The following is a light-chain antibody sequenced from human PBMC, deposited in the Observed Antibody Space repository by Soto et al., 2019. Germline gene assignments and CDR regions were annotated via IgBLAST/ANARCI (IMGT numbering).Light chain of an antibody. CDR2: GVS. CDR1: SSDVGGYNY. Sequence: QSALTQPPSASGSPGQSVTISCIGTSSDVGGYNYVSWYQQLPGKAPNLLIYGVSERPSGVPDRFSGSKSGNTASLTVSGLQAEYEADYYCSSYADRNTVVFGGGTELTVL. J-gene: IGLJ2*01. CDR3: SSYADRNTVV. V-gene: IGLV2-8*01.